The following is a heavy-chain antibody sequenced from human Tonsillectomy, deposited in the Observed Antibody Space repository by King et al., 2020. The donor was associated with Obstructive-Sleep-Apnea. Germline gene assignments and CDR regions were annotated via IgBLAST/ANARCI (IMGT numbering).Heavy chain of an antibody. Sequence: VQLQESGPGLVKPSETLSLTCTVSGCSISSYYWSWIRQPPGKGLEWIGYIFLTGSTNYNPSLKSRVTISVDTSKNQFSLRLSSVTAADTAVYYCARTGVAGIIGWFDPWGQGTLVTVSS. CDR2: IFLTGST. CDR1: GCSISSYY. J-gene: IGHJ5*02. V-gene: IGHV4-59*01. CDR3: ARTGVAGIIGWFDP. D-gene: IGHD6-19*01.